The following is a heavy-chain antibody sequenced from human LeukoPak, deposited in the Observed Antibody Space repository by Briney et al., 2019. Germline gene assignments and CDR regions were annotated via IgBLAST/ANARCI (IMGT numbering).Heavy chain of an antibody. V-gene: IGHV4-59*01. CDR3: AREHSYYDSSGYYYGSGYFDY. CDR2: IYYSGST. Sequence: SETLSLTCAVSGDSINNFYWSWIRQPPGKGLEWIGYIYYSGSTNYNPSLKSRVIISVDTSKNQFSLKLSSVTAADTAVYSCAREHSYYDSSGYYYGSGYFDYWGQGTLVTVSS. CDR1: GDSINNFY. J-gene: IGHJ4*02. D-gene: IGHD3-22*01.